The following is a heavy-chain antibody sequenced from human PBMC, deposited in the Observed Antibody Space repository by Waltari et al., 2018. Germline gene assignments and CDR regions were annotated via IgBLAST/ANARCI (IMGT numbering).Heavy chain of an antibody. CDR1: GSTFSVYE. J-gene: IGHJ5*02. V-gene: IGHV3-48*03. D-gene: IGHD2-2*01. CDR3: ARDPHQIAVAHWFDP. CDR2: ISGSGSII. Sequence: EVQLVESGGGLVQPGGSLRLSCAASGSTFSVYEMNWFRQAPGKGLEWVSYISGSGSIIDYADSVKGRFTISRDNAKNSLYLQMNNLRAEDTAVYYCARDPHQIAVAHWFDPWGQGTLVTVSS.